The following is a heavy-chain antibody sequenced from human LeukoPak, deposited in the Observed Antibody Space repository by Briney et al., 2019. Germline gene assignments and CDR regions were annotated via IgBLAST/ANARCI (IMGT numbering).Heavy chain of an antibody. D-gene: IGHD4-17*01. CDR1: GFTFSECY. J-gene: IGHJ6*03. V-gene: IGHV3-11*04. CDR2: ISSSGSTI. Sequence: GGSLRLSCAASGFTFSECYMSWIRQAPGKGLEWVSYISSSGSTIYYADSVKGRFTISRDNAKNSLYLQMNSLRAEDTAVYYCARIEGAYGDYVNYYYYMDVWGKGTTVTISS. CDR3: ARIEGAYGDYVNYYYYMDV.